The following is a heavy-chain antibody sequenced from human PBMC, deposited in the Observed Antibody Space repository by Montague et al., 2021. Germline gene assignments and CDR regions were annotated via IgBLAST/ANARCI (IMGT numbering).Heavy chain of an antibody. CDR1: GDSISEFY. J-gene: IGHJ4*02. Sequence: SETLSLTCTVTGDSISEFYWTWIRQSPEKGLEWIGYIYDSGTTNYNPSLKSRVTISADTSMNQFSLNLRSVTAADTAVYFCARRLEIRAPIDYWGQGTRVTGSS. V-gene: IGHV4-59*08. CDR2: IYDSGTT. CDR3: ARRLEIRAPIDY. D-gene: IGHD1-1*01.